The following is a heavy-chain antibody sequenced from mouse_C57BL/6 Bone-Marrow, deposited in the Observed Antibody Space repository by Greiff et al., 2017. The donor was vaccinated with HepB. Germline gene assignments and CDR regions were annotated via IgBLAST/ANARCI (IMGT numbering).Heavy chain of an antibody. CDR2: IYPGSGST. CDR1: GYTFTSYW. CDR3: ARDYGSPPSFDD. J-gene: IGHJ2*01. Sequence: QVQLKQPGAELVKPGASVKMSCKASGYTFTSYWITWVKQRPGQGLEWIGDIYPGSGSTNYNEKFKSKATLTVDTSSSTAYMQLSSLTSEDSAVYYCARDYGSPPSFDDWGQGTTLTVSS. D-gene: IGHD1-1*01. V-gene: IGHV1-55*01.